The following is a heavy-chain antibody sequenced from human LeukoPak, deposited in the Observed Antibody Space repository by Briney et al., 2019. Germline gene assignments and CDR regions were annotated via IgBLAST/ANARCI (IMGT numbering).Heavy chain of an antibody. CDR1: GFTFHSYA. J-gene: IGHJ4*02. CDR3: AKDRRAGCIFTTCYLFDY. D-gene: IGHD2-2*01. Sequence: PGGSLRLSCACCGFTFHSYAISWVGQAPGKGLEWVSLISGSGDSTYYTDSVKGRFTISRDNSKNTLYLQMNSLRAEDTAVYYCAKDRRAGCIFTTCYLFDYWGQGTLVTVSS. V-gene: IGHV3-23*01. CDR2: ISGSGDST.